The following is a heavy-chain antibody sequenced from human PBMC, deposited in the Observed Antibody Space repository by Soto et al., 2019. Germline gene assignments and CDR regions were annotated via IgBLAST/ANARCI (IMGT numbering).Heavy chain of an antibody. CDR2: IGDSGGST. D-gene: IGHD4-17*01. J-gene: IGHJ4*02. V-gene: IGHV3-23*01. Sequence: GGSLRLSCAASGLTFSIYAMSWVRQAPGKGLEWVSTIGDSGGSTYYADSVKGRFTISRDNSKHTLYLQMNSLRAEDTAAYYCAKGYGDFLDYWGQGTRVTVSS. CDR3: AKGYGDFLDY. CDR1: GLTFSIYA.